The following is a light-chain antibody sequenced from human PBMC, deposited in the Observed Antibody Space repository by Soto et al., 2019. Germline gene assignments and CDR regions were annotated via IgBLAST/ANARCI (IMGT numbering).Light chain of an antibody. J-gene: IGKJ4*01. CDR2: DAS. CDR3: QQRSNWPPLT. CDR1: QSVDNY. V-gene: IGKV3-11*01. Sequence: EIVLTQSPATLSLSPGERATLSCRASQSVDNYLAWYQQKPGQAPRLLIHDASNRATGIPARFSGSGSGTDFTLTISSLEPEDSAIYYCQQRSNWPPLTFGGGTKVEIK.